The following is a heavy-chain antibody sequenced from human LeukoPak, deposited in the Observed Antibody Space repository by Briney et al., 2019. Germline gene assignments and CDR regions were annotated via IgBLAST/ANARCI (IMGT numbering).Heavy chain of an antibody. V-gene: IGHV4-59*01. D-gene: IGHD3-3*01. J-gene: IGHJ6*02. CDR2: IYYIGST. CDR1: GGSIREYY. CDR3: ARDRRFNGMDV. Sequence: SETLPLTCTVSGGSIREYYRRWIRQPPAKELEWIGDIYYIGSTNYNPSLKSRVTISVDTSKNQFSLNLSSVTAADMAVYYCARDRRFNGMDVWGQGTTVTVSS.